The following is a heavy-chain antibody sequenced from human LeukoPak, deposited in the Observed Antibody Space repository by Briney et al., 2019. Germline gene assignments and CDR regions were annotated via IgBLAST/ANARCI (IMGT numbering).Heavy chain of an antibody. CDR2: ISSSGSTI. V-gene: IGHV3-11*04. Sequence: GGSLRLSCAASGFTFSDYYMSWIRQAPGKGLEWVSYISSSGSTIYYADSVKGRFTISRDNAKNSLYLHMNSLRAEDTAVYYCARTYSRMVIPLHYYMDVWGKGTTVTVSS. D-gene: IGHD3-22*01. J-gene: IGHJ6*03. CDR1: GFTFSDYY. CDR3: ARTYSRMVIPLHYYMDV.